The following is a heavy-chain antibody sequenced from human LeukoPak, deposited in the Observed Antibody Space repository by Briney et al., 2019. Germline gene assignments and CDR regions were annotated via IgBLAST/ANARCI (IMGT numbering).Heavy chain of an antibody. CDR2: ISAYNGDT. CDR1: GYTFTNYG. CDR3: VREILGYCSGGNCYEGDY. V-gene: IGHV1-18*01. Sequence: ASVKVSCKASGYTFTNYGITWVRQAPGQGLEWMGWISAYNGDTNYAQKLQGRVNMTTDTSTSTAYMELRSLRSDDTAVYYCVREILGYCSGGNCYEGDYWGQGTLVTVSS. J-gene: IGHJ4*02. D-gene: IGHD2-15*01.